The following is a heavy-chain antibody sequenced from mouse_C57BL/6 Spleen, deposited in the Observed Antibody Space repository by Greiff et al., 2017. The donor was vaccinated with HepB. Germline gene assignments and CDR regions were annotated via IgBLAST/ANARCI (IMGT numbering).Heavy chain of an antibody. Sequence: QVQLQQPGAELVMPGASVKLSCKASGYTFTSYWMHWVKQRPGQGLEWIGEIDPSDSYTNYNQKFKGKSTLTVDKSSSTAYMQLSSLTSEDSAVYYCALTGTSYFDYWGQGTTLTVSS. V-gene: IGHV1-69*01. CDR1: GYTFTSYW. J-gene: IGHJ2*01. CDR2: IDPSDSYT. D-gene: IGHD4-1*01. CDR3: ALTGTSYFDY.